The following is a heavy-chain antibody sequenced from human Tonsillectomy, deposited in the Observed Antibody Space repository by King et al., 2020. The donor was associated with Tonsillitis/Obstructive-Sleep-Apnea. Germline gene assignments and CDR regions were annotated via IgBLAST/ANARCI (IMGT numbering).Heavy chain of an antibody. J-gene: IGHJ4*02. Sequence: VQLQESGPGLVKPSQTLSLTCTVSGGSISSGGDYWSWIRQHPGKGLEWIGDIYYSVSTYYNPPLKSRVTISVDTSKNQFSLKLSSVTAADTAVYYCARDRCSGGSCYPDYWGQGTLVTVSS. CDR2: IYYSVST. CDR1: GGSISSGGDY. D-gene: IGHD2-15*01. CDR3: ARDRCSGGSCYPDY. V-gene: IGHV4-31*03.